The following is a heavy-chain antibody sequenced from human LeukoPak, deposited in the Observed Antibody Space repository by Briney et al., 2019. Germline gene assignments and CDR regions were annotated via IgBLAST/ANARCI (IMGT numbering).Heavy chain of an antibody. D-gene: IGHD6-19*01. CDR1: GVSISNHY. J-gene: IGHJ4*02. CDR3: ARGPYSSGWYLPFDY. Sequence: ASETLSLTCTVSGVSISNHYSSWIRQPPGKGLEWIGYIYYTGNTNYNPSLKSRVTISEDTSKNQVSLELSSVTAADTAVYYCARGPYSSGWYLPFDYWGQGTLVTVSS. CDR2: IYYTGNT. V-gene: IGHV4-59*11.